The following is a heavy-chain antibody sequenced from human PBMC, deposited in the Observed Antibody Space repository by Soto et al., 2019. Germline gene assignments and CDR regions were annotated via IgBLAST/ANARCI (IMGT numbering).Heavy chain of an antibody. J-gene: IGHJ3*02. Sequence: SETLSLTCTVSGGSISSDYWSWVRQPPGKGLEWIGYIYYSGSTNYNPSLKSRVTISVDTSKNQFSLKLSSVTAADTAVYYCAGLYGFDAFDIGGQGTMVTVS. V-gene: IGHV4-59*08. CDR3: AGLYGFDAFDI. CDR1: GGSISSDY. CDR2: IYYSGST. D-gene: IGHD3-16*02.